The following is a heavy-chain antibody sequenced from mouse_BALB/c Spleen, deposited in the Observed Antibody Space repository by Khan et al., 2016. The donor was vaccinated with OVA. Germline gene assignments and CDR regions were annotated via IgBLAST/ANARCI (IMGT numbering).Heavy chain of an antibody. CDR1: AYSITSGYG. CDR2: ISYSGST. V-gene: IGHV3-2*02. J-gene: IGHJ2*01. D-gene: IGHD1-2*01. CDR3: ARTARIKY. Sequence: EVQLQESGPGLVKPSQSLSLTSTVTAYSITSGYGWNWIRQFPGNKLEWMGYISYSGSTNYNPSLKSRISITRDTSKNQFFLQLNSVTTEDTATYYCARTARIKYWGQGTTLTVSS.